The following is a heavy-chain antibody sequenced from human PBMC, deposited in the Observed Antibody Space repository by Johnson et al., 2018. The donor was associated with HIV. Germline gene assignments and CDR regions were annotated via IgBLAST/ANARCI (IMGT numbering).Heavy chain of an antibody. Sequence: VQLVESGGGLVKPGGSLRLSCAASGFTFSSHWMHWVRQPPGKGLVWVANIKTDGSEKYYVDSVKGRFTISRDNARNSVYLQMNSLRAEDTAVYYCARGDHYDSSGFYFGAAFDSWGQGTMVTVSS. CDR2: IKTDGSEK. D-gene: IGHD3-22*01. CDR1: GFTFSSHW. V-gene: IGHV3-7*03. CDR3: ARGDHYDSSGFYFGAAFDS. J-gene: IGHJ3*02.